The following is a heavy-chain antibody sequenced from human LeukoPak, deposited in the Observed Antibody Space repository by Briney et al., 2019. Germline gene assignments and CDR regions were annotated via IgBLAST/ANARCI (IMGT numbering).Heavy chain of an antibody. CDR2: IYYSGST. V-gene: IGHV4-59*01. D-gene: IGHD3-16*01. Sequence: PSETLSLTCTVSGGSISSYYWSWIRQPPGKGLEWIGYIYYSGSTNYNPSLKSRVTISVDTSKNQFSLKLSSVTAADTAVYYCARLTVWAFDAFDVWGQGTMVTVSS. CDR1: GGSISSYY. CDR3: ARLTVWAFDAFDV. J-gene: IGHJ3*01.